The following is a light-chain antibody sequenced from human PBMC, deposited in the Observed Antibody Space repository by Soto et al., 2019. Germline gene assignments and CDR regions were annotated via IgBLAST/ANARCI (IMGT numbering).Light chain of an antibody. CDR2: SNY. J-gene: IGLJ1*01. V-gene: IGLV1-44*01. CDR3: ATWDDSLNGYYV. Sequence: QPVLTQPPSASGTPGQRVTISCSGSSSNIGRNTVNWYQQLPGTAPKLLIYSNYQRPSGVPDRFSGSKSGTSASLAISGLQSEDEADYYCATWDDSLNGYYVFGTGTKVTVL. CDR1: SSNIGRNT.